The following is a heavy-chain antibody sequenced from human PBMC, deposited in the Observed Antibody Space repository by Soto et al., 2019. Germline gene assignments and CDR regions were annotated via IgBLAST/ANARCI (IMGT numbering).Heavy chain of an antibody. Sequence: QVQLVESGGGVVQPGRSLRLSCAASGVTFSNYGIHWVRQAPGKGLEWVAVIWYDGSNKYYADSVKGRFTISRDNSKNTLYLQMSSLRAEDTAVYYCARDRGSGIYYYCGMDVWGQGTTVTVSS. CDR3: ARDRGSGIYYYCGMDV. D-gene: IGHD3-10*01. J-gene: IGHJ6*02. CDR1: GVTFSNYG. V-gene: IGHV3-33*01. CDR2: IWYDGSNK.